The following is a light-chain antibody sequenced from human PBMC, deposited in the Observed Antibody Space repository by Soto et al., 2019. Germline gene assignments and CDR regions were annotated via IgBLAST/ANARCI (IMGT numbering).Light chain of an antibody. J-gene: IGKJ4*02. CDR3: QQYNNWLT. V-gene: IGKV3-15*01. Sequence: EIVMTQSPATLSVSPGERATLSCRASQSVSSNLAWYQQQPGQAPRLLIYGASTRATGIPDRFSGSGSGTDFTLTISSLQSEDFAVYYCQQYNNWLTFGRGTKVEIK. CDR1: QSVSSN. CDR2: GAS.